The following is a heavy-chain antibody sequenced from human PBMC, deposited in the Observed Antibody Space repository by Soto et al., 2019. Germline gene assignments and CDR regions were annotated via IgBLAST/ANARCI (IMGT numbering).Heavy chain of an antibody. CDR3: ARVSSAASPSLRYFQH. CDR1: GGSISSYY. D-gene: IGHD6-13*01. CDR2: IYYSGST. V-gene: IGHV4-59*01. J-gene: IGHJ1*01. Sequence: SETLSLTCTVSGGSISSYYWSWIRQPPGKGLEWIGYIYYSGSTNYNPSLKSRVTISVDTSKNQFSLKLSSVTAADTAVYYCARVSSAASPSLRYFQHWGQGTLVTVSS.